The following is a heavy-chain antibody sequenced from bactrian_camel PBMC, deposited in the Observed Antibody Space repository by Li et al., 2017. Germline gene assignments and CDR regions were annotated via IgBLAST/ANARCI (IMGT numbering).Heavy chain of an antibody. J-gene: IGHJ4*01. V-gene: IGHV3S53*01. CDR3: ARKRRFGSCIDDMTAGDY. CDR1: GRTYNNYV. CDR2: IDSVGFT. Sequence: HVQLVESGGGSVQAGGSLILSCAAVGRTYNNYVMGWFRQATGEERERVATIDSVGFTTYGDAVRGRITISKDNDKTVYLEMNNLQPEDTAMYYCARKRRFGSCIDDMTAGDYWGQGTQVTVS. D-gene: IGHD5*01.